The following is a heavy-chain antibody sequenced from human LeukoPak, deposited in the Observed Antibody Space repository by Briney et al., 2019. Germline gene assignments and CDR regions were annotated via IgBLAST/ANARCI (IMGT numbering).Heavy chain of an antibody. CDR1: GGSFSGYY. D-gene: IGHD3-10*01. V-gene: IGHV4-34*01. J-gene: IGHJ4*02. CDR3: ARGDDSGSYFPFDD. Sequence: SETLSLTCAVYGGSFSGYYWSWIRQPPGQGLEWIGEINHSGSTNYNPSLKSRVPISVDTSKNQFSLRLSSVTAADTAVYFCARGDDSGSYFPFDDWGQGTLVTVSS. CDR2: INHSGST.